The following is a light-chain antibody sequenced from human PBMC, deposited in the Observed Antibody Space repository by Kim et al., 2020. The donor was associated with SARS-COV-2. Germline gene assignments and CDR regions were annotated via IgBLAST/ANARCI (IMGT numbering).Light chain of an antibody. CDR1: SLRSFY. CDR3: NSRDSSGNHLV. CDR2: GKN. Sequence: AMGKAVRITCKGGSLRSFYASWYQQKPGQAPVLVIYGKNNRPSGIPDRFSGSSSGNTASLTITGAQAEDEADYYCNSRDSSGNHLVFGGGTQLTVL. J-gene: IGLJ3*02. V-gene: IGLV3-19*01.